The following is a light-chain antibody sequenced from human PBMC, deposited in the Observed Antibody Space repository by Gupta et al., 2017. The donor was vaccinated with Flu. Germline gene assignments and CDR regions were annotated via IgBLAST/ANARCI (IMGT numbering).Light chain of an antibody. CDR2: EGS. Sequence: SVTLGQAAYISCRSSQSLVYKNGITSLNWLQQRPGQSPRRIIYEGSKRDFGVPDRFSGSGAVNDFTLKSIRGEAEDVGVYYGMRGTHPGTFGQGTMLEI. V-gene: IGKV2-30*01. J-gene: IGKJ2*01. CDR3: MRGTHPGT. CDR1: QSLVYKNGITS.